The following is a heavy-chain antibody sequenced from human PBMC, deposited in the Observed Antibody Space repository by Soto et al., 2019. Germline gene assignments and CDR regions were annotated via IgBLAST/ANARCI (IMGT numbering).Heavy chain of an antibody. CDR2: IKSKTDGGTT. CDR1: GFTFSNAW. Sequence: PGGSLRLSCAASGFTFSNAWMNWVRQAPGKGLEWVGRIKSKTDGGTTDYAAPVKGRFTISRDDSKNTLYLQMNSLKTEDTAVYYCTTVIFYGVGATTVDYWGQGTLVTVSS. D-gene: IGHD1-26*01. CDR3: TTVIFYGVGATTVDY. J-gene: IGHJ4*02. V-gene: IGHV3-15*07.